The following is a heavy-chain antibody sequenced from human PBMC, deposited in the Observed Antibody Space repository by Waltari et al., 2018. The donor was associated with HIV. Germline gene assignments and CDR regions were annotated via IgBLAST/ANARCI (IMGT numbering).Heavy chain of an antibody. CDR3: AREKSRASEWYGIFYLDA. V-gene: IGHV4-34*01. CDR1: GGSFSGYY. CDR2: VNHNGKT. Sequence: QVQLQQWGAGLLKPSETLSLTCAVYGGSFSGYYWTWIRQAPGKGLEWIGEVNHNGKTNYNPSLKSRVTVSVDTSKNQCSLQMKSVTGADTAVYFGAREKSRASEWYGIFYLDAWGQGTLVSVPS. D-gene: IGHD3-3*01. J-gene: IGHJ5*02.